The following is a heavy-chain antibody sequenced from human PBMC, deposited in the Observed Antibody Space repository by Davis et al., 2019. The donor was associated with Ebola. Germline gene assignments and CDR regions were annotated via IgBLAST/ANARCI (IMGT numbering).Heavy chain of an antibody. Sequence: GESLKISCKGSGYSFTSYWIGWVRQMPGKGLEWMGIIYSGDSDTRYSLSFRGQVTISADKSFKTAFLQWSSLKASNTARYYCATLRRTITGMDDGFDIWGQGTMVTVSS. CDR2: IYSGDSDT. V-gene: IGHV5-51*01. J-gene: IGHJ3*02. CDR1: GYSFTSYW. CDR3: ATLRRTITGMDDGFDI. D-gene: IGHD1-20*01.